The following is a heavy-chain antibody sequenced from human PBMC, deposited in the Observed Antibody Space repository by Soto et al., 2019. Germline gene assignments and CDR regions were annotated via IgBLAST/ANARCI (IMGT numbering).Heavy chain of an antibody. V-gene: IGHV3-23*01. J-gene: IGHJ4*02. CDR3: ATAKGSSGWYGTFDY. D-gene: IGHD6-19*01. Sequence: EVQLLESGGGLVQPGEYLRLSCAASGFTFSSYAMSWVRQAPGKGLEWVSAISGSGGSTYYADSVKGRFTISRDNSKNTLYLQMTSLRSEDTAVYYCATAKGSSGWYGTFDYWGQGTLVTIS. CDR1: GFTFSSYA. CDR2: ISGSGGST.